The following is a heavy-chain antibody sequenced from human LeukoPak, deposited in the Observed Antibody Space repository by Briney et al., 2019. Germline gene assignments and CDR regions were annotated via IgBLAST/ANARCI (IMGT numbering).Heavy chain of an antibody. V-gene: IGHV4-39*07. CDR1: GGSISSSSYY. CDR2: IYYSGST. Sequence: SETLSLTCTVSGGSISSSSYYWGWIRQPPGKGLEWIGSIYYSGSTYYNPSLKSRVTISVDTSKNQFSLKLSSVTAADTAVYYCARDDKFCPTGYSSSWYRGCYFDYWGQGTLVTVSS. J-gene: IGHJ4*02. CDR3: ARDDKFCPTGYSSSWYRGCYFDY. D-gene: IGHD6-13*01.